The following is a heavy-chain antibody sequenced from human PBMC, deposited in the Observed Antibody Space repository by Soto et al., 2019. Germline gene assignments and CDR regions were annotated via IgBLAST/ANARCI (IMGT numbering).Heavy chain of an antibody. CDR1: GGSVSSGSYY. CDR2: IYYSGST. D-gene: IGHD3-16*01. CDR3: ARVPQFEGGYWFDP. V-gene: IGHV4-61*01. J-gene: IGHJ5*02. Sequence: KPSETLSLTCTVSGGSVSSGSYYWSWIRQPPGKGLEWIGYIYYSGSTNYNPSLKSRVTISVDTSKNQFSLKLGSVTAADTAVYYCARVPQFEGGYWFDPWGQGTLGTVSS.